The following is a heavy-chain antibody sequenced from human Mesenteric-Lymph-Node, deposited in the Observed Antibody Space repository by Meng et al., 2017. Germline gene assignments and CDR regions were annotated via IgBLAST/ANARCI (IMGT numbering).Heavy chain of an antibody. D-gene: IGHD5-18*01. CDR2: ISSSSNYI. CDR1: GFTFSSDT. Sequence: EVQLVESGVGLVKPGGSLRLSCAASGFTFSSDTMNWVRRAPGKGLEWVSSISSSSNYIYSADSVKGRFTISRDNAKNSLYLQMNSLRAEDTAVYYCARDTPGLLFDYWGQGTLVTVSS. CDR3: ARDTPGLLFDY. V-gene: IGHV3-21*01. J-gene: IGHJ4*02.